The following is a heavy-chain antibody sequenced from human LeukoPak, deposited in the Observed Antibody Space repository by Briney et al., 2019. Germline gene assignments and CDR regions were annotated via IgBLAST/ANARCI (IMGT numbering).Heavy chain of an antibody. Sequence: GGSLRLSCAASGFTFSSYWMHWVRQAPGKGLVWVSRINSDGSSTCYADSVKGRFTISRDNAKNTLYLQMNSLRAEDTAVYYCARDPFPHNNPPYSSSSYDYWGQGTLVTVSS. CDR3: ARDPFPHNNPPYSSSSYDY. V-gene: IGHV3-74*01. J-gene: IGHJ4*02. CDR2: INSDGSST. CDR1: GFTFSSYW. D-gene: IGHD6-13*01.